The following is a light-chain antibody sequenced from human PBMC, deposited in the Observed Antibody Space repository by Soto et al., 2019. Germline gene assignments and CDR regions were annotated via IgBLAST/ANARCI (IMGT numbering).Light chain of an antibody. CDR3: SSYTSSSTYVV. CDR2: DVS. J-gene: IGLJ2*01. Sequence: QSALTQPASVSGSPGQSITISCTGTSSDVGGYNYVSWYQQHPGKAPKLMIYDVSNRPSEVSHRFSGSKSGNTASLTISGLRAEDEADYYCSSYTSSSTYVVFGGGTKVTVL. CDR1: SSDVGGYNY. V-gene: IGLV2-14*01.